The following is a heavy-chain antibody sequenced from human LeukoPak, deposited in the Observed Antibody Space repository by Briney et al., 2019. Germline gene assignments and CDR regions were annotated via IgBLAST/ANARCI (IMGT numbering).Heavy chain of an antibody. CDR3: ARDRVSTTVTTGYYGMDV. CDR1: GFTFSSYS. CDR2: ISSSSSYI. V-gene: IGHV3-21*01. Sequence: GGSLRLSCAASGFTFSSYSMNWVRQAPGKGQEWVSSISSSSSYIYYADSVKGRFTISRDNAKNSLYLQMNSLRAEDTAVYYCARDRVSTTVTTGYYGMDVWGQGTTVTVSS. D-gene: IGHD4-17*01. J-gene: IGHJ6*02.